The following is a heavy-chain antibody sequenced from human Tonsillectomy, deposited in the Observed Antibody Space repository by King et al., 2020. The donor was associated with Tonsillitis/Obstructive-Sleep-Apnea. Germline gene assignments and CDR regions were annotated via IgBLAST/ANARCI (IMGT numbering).Heavy chain of an antibody. J-gene: IGHJ6*02. Sequence: QLQESGPGLVKPSETLSLTCTVSGGSITSYYWNWIRQPPGKGLEWIGYIYYSGSTKYNPSLKSRVTISVDTSKNQFSLNVSSVTAADTAVYYCAREVDYVMDVWGQGTTVTVSS. D-gene: IGHD2-2*01. V-gene: IGHV4-59*12. CDR3: AREVDYVMDV. CDR2: IYYSGST. CDR1: GGSITSYY.